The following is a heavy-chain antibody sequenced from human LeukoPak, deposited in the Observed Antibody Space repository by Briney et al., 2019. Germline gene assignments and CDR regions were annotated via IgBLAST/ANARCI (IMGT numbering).Heavy chain of an antibody. J-gene: IGHJ5*02. CDR3: ARALEYCSGGSCTRGYNWFDP. CDR1: GGSISSSDYY. V-gene: IGHV4-39*01. Sequence: SETLSLTCIVSGGSISSSDYYWGWIRQPPGKGLEWIGSIYYGGSTYYNPSLKSRVTISVDTSMNQFSLKLSFVTTADTAVYYCARALEYCSGGSCTRGYNWFDPWGQGTLVTVPS. CDR2: IYYGGST. D-gene: IGHD2-15*01.